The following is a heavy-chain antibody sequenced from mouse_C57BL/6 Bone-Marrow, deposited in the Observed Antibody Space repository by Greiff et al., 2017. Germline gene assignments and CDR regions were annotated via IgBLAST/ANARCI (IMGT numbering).Heavy chain of an antibody. CDR1: GYTFTDYY. CDR3: AREVYYGPYGGFAY. J-gene: IGHJ3*01. CDR2: INPNNGGT. D-gene: IGHD2-1*01. Sequence: EVQLQQSGPELVKPGASVKISCKASGYTFTDYYMNWVKQSHGKSLEWIGDINPNNGGTSYNQKFKGKATLTVDKSSSTAYMELRSLTSEDSAVYYCAREVYYGPYGGFAYWGQGTLVTVSA. V-gene: IGHV1-26*01.